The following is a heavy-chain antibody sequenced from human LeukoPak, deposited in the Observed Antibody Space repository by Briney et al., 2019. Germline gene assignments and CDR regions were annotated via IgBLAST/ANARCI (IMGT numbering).Heavy chain of an antibody. J-gene: IGHJ6*03. D-gene: IGHD5-18*01. CDR1: GFTVSSSY. Sequence: GGSLRLSCAASGFTVSSSYMSWVRQAPGRGLEWVSVIYSGGSTYYADSVKGRFTISSDNSKNTLYLQMNSLRAEDTAVYYCASQRGYSYGDYYYYMDVWGKGTTVTVS. V-gene: IGHV3-53*01. CDR2: IYSGGST. CDR3: ASQRGYSYGDYYYYMDV.